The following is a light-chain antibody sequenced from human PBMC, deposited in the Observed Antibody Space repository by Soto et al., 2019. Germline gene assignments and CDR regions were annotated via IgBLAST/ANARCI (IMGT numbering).Light chain of an antibody. CDR1: QTIGTY. CDR3: QQRSDWPLLT. CDR2: GAY. Sequence: EIVLTQSPATLSLSPGERATLSCRASQTIGTYLAWYQHKPGQAPRLLIHGAYNRAAGIPARFSGSRSGTDFPLNITSLESEDFAVYYCQQRSDWPLLTFGQGTRLE. J-gene: IGKJ5*01. V-gene: IGKV3-11*01.